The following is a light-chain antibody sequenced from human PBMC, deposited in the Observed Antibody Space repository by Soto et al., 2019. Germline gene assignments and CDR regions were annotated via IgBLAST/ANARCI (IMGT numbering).Light chain of an antibody. CDR2: SND. V-gene: IGLV1-44*01. CDR3: AAWDDSLNGYV. Sequence: QSVLTQPPSASGTPGQRVTISCSGSSSNIRSNVVSWYQQLPGTAPKLLIYSNDQRPSGVPDRFSGSKSGTSASLAISGLQSEDEADYYRAAWDDSLNGYVLGTGTKVTVL. J-gene: IGLJ1*01. CDR1: SSNIRSNV.